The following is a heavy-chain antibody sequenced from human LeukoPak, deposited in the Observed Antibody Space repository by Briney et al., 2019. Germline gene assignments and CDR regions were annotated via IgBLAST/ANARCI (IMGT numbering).Heavy chain of an antibody. Sequence: PGGSLRLSCAASGFTFDDYGMSWVRQAPGKGLEWVSHISWNGGTIGYADSVKGRFTISRDNAKNSLYLQMNSPRAEDTALYYCAKGSYGSGSYSDYWGQGTLVTVSS. CDR3: AKGSYGSGSYSDY. J-gene: IGHJ4*02. CDR2: ISWNGGTI. CDR1: GFTFDDYG. D-gene: IGHD3-10*01. V-gene: IGHV3-9*01.